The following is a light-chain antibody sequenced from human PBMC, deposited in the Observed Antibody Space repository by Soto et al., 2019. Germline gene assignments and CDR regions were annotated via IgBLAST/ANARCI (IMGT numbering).Light chain of an antibody. CDR1: QSVSSY. Sequence: EIELTQSPATLSLSPGESATLSCRASQSVSSYLAWYQQKPGHSPRLLIYDASNRATGIPARFSGSGSGTDFTLTISSLEPEDFAVYYCQQRSNWPLTFGQGTRLEIK. CDR2: DAS. CDR3: QQRSNWPLT. V-gene: IGKV3-11*01. J-gene: IGKJ5*01.